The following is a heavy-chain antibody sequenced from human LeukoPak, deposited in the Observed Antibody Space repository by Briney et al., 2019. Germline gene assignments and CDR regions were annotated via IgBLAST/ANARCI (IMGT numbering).Heavy chain of an antibody. CDR3: ARDLTYPMVYAKYYYYYYMDV. CDR1: GGSFSGYY. D-gene: IGHD2-8*01. V-gene: IGHV4-34*01. Sequence: SETLSLTCAVYGGSFSGYYWSWIRQPPGKGLEWIGEINHSGSTNYNPSLKSRVTISVDTSKNQFSLKLSSVTAADTAVYYCARDLTYPMVYAKYYYYYYMDVWGKGTTVTVSS. J-gene: IGHJ6*03. CDR2: INHSGST.